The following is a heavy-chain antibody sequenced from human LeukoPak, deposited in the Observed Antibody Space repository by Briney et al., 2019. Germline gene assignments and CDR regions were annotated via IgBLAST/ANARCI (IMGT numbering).Heavy chain of an antibody. CDR2: ISAYNGNT. Sequence: ASVKVSCMASGYTFTSYGISWVRQAPGQGLEWMGWISAYNGNTNYAQKLQGRVTMTTDTSTSTAYMELRSLRSDDTAVYYCARDRNIAAAGTRSLDYWGQGTLVTVSS. CDR3: ARDRNIAAAGTRSLDY. D-gene: IGHD6-13*01. V-gene: IGHV1-18*04. J-gene: IGHJ4*02. CDR1: GYTFTSYG.